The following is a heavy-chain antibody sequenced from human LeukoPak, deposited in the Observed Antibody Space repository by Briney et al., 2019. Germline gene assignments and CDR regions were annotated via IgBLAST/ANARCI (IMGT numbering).Heavy chain of an antibody. CDR3: ASPFGGYYPLGLGY. J-gene: IGHJ4*02. D-gene: IGHD1-26*01. V-gene: IGHV4-4*02. Sequence: PSETLSLTCVVSVGSISSSNWWGWVRQPPGKGLEWIGEIYHGGSTNYNRSLKGRLTISVAKSKTQFSLKQSSMTAATTAVYYCASPFGGYYPLGLGYWGQGTLVTVSS. CDR1: VGSISSSNW. CDR2: IYHGGST.